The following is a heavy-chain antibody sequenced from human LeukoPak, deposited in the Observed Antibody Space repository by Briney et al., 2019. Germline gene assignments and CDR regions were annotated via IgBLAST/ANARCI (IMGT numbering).Heavy chain of an antibody. V-gene: IGHV3-23*01. CDR2: ISGSGGST. J-gene: IGHJ3*02. CDR1: GFTFSSYS. Sequence: PGGSLRLSCAASGFTFSSYSMNWVRQAPGKGLEWVSAISGSGGSTYYADSVKGRFTISRDNSKSTLYLQMNSLRAEDTAVYYCANTYGDYIKDAFDIWGQGTMVTVS. CDR3: ANTYGDYIKDAFDI. D-gene: IGHD4-17*01.